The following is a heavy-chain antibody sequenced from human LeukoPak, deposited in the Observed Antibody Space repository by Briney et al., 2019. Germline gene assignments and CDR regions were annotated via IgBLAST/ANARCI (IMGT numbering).Heavy chain of an antibody. Sequence: GGSLRLSCAASGFTFSSYSMNWVRQAPGKGLEWVSSISSSSSYIYYADSVKGRFTISRGNAKDSLYLQMNSLRAEDTAVYYCARDGIAAAGSLDYWGQGTLVTVSS. CDR1: GFTFSSYS. V-gene: IGHV3-21*01. CDR2: ISSSSSYI. J-gene: IGHJ4*02. CDR3: ARDGIAAAGSLDY. D-gene: IGHD6-13*01.